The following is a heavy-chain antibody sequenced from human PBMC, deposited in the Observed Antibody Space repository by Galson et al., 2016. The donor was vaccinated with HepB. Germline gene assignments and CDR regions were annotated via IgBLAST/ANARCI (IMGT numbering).Heavy chain of an antibody. CDR3: ARDGNEGWYYYYYMDV. CDR1: GFTFSNYA. D-gene: IGHD1-1*01. Sequence: SLRLSCAGSGFTFSNYAMHWVRQTPGKGLEWVAVISYDGRDEYYADSVKGRFTISRDNSKSTLFLQMNSLRNEDAAIYYCARDGNEGWYYYYYMDVWGKGTTVTVSS. V-gene: IGHV3-30-3*01. J-gene: IGHJ6*03. CDR2: ISYDGRDE.